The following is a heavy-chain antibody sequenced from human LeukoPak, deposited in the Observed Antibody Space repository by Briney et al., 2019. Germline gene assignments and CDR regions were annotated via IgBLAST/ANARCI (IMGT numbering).Heavy chain of an antibody. CDR1: GGTLRDSA. CDR3: ARDGDAIVVGPSSSHRHSKGLDV. V-gene: IGHV1-69*06. Sequence: ASVKVSCKISGGTLRDSAITWVRQAPGQGLEWMGGIIPTFGRANYAQRFQGRVMITADISTNIVYLELNGLRSEDTAVYYCARDGDAIVVGPSSSHRHSKGLDVWGKGTTVTVSS. CDR2: IIPTFGRA. D-gene: IGHD2-2*01. J-gene: IGHJ6*04.